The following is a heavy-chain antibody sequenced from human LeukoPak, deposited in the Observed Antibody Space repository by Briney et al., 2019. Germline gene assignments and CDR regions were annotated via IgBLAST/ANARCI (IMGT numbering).Heavy chain of an antibody. Sequence: GGSLRLSCAASGFTFSSYAMHWVRQAPGKGLEWVAVIWYDGSNKYYADSVKGRFTISRDNSKNTLYLQMNSLRAEDTAVYYCARNIEEGPLACDYWGQGTLVTVSS. D-gene: IGHD5-12*01. V-gene: IGHV3-33*08. CDR2: IWYDGSNK. J-gene: IGHJ4*02. CDR3: ARNIEEGPLACDY. CDR1: GFTFSSYA.